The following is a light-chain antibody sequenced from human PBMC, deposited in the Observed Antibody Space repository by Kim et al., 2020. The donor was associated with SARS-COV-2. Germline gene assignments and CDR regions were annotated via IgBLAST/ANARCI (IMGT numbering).Light chain of an antibody. CDR1: TSDVGGYNY. Sequence: GQSLTISCTGTTSDVGGYNYVSWYQQHPGKVPRLMIYDVTKRPSGVSNRFSGSKSGNTASLTISGLQAEDEADYYCNSYTTSNTYVFGTGTKVTVL. J-gene: IGLJ1*01. V-gene: IGLV2-14*04. CDR3: NSYTTSNTYV. CDR2: DVT.